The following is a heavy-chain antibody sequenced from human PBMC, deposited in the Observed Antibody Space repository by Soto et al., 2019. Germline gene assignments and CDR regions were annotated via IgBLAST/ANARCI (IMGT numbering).Heavy chain of an antibody. Sequence: SETLSLTCTVSGGSISSYYWSWIRQPPGKGLEWIGYIYYSGSTNYNPSLKSRVTISVDTSKNQFSLKLSSVTAADTAVYYCARQYRDIVVVVAAPFYYYYYMDVWGKGTTVTVCS. CDR1: GGSISSYY. D-gene: IGHD2-15*01. V-gene: IGHV4-59*08. CDR3: ARQYRDIVVVVAAPFYYYYYMDV. CDR2: IYYSGST. J-gene: IGHJ6*03.